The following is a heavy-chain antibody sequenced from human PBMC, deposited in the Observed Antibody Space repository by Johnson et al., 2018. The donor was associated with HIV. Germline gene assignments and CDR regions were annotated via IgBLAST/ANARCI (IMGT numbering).Heavy chain of an antibody. D-gene: IGHD3-22*01. J-gene: IGHJ3*02. Sequence: MQLVESGGGVVQPGKSLRLSCAASGFTFSYYGMHWVRQAPGKGLVWVSRMNADGNTTTYADSVKGRFTISRDNVKNTLYLQMNSLRAEDTAVYYCAKTLGYDSSGYHDGFDIWGQGTLVTVSS. CDR1: GFTFSYYG. V-gene: IGHV3-74*02. CDR3: AKTLGYDSSGYHDGFDI. CDR2: MNADGNTT.